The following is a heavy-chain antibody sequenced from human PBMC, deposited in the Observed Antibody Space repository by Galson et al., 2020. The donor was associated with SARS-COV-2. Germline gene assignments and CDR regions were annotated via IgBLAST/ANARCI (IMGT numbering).Heavy chain of an antibody. D-gene: IGHD1-26*01. J-gene: IGHJ3*02. V-gene: IGHV1-2*02. CDR1: GYIFTGYY. Sequence: ASVKVSCKASGYIFTGYYTHWVRQAPGQGLEWMGWINPNRGGTNYAQKFQGRVTMTRDTSISTAYMELSRLTSDDTAVYYCARLSGRYSGAFDIWGQGTMVTVSS. CDR3: ARLSGRYSGAFDI. CDR2: INPNRGGT.